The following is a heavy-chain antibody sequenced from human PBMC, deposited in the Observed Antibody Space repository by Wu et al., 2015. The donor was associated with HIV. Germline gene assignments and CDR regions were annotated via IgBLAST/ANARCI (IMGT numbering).Heavy chain of an antibody. J-gene: IGHJ6*03. V-gene: IGHV1-2*02. Sequence: QVQLVQSGAEVKKPGASVKVSCKGSGYTFTAYSIHWVRQAPGQGLEWMGWINPNTAGTNYAQNFQDRVTMTRDTSITTAYMEVSSLTSDDTAVYYCARARFSTTFPYNYYYYMDVWGTGTTVTVSS. CDR2: INPNTAGT. D-gene: IGHD6-13*01. CDR3: ARARFSTTFPYNYYYYMDV. CDR1: GYTFTAYS.